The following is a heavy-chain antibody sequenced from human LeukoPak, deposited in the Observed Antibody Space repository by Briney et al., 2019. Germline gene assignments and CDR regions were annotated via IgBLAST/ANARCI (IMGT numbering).Heavy chain of an antibody. D-gene: IGHD1-20*01. CDR3: STLTSRGLSDS. Sequence: PGGSLRLSCAASGFTFNNAWMNWVRQAPGKGLEWVGRIKSKADGETIDYAAPVKGRFTFPRDDSKNMLYLQMNSLKSEDTAVYYCSTLTSRGLSDSWGQGTLVTVSS. J-gene: IGHJ4*02. CDR2: IKSKADGETI. CDR1: GFTFNNAW. V-gene: IGHV3-15*07.